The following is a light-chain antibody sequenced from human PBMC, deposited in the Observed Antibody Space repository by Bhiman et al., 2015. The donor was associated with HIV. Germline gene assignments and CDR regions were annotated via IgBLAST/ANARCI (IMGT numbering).Light chain of an antibody. CDR3: QVWDRSSDHYV. CDR2: YDS. J-gene: IGLJ1*01. CDR1: SIGSRS. V-gene: IGLV3-21*04. Sequence: SYELTQLPSVSVAPGKTARLTCGGNSIGSRSVHWYQQKPGQAPVLVMYYDSDRPPGIPERFSGSKSGNTATLTLSRVEAGDEADYYCQVWDRSSDHYVFGTGTKVTVL.